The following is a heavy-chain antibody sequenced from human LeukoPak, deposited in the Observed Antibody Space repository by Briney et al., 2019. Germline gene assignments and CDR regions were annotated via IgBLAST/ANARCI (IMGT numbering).Heavy chain of an antibody. CDR2: INSDGSST. Sequence: PGGSLRLSCADSGFTFSSYGMNWVRQAPGKGLVWVSRINSDGSSTIYADSVKGRFTISRDNAKNTLYLQMNSLRAEDTAVYHCAKGYSYNYADYWGQGTLVTVSS. CDR3: AKGYSYNYADY. D-gene: IGHD5-18*01. V-gene: IGHV3-74*01. J-gene: IGHJ4*02. CDR1: GFTFSSYG.